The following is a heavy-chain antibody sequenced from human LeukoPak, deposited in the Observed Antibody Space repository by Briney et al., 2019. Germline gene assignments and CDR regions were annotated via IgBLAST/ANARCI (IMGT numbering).Heavy chain of an antibody. Sequence: GGSLRLSCAASGFTFSSYSMNWVRQAPGKGLEWVSSISSSSSYIYYADSVKGRFTISRDNAKNSLYLQMNSLRAEDTAVYYCASSGILAAAGTSWFDPWGQGTLVTVSS. CDR3: ASSGILAAAGTSWFDP. D-gene: IGHD6-13*01. J-gene: IGHJ5*02. CDR2: ISSSSSYI. CDR1: GFTFSSYS. V-gene: IGHV3-21*01.